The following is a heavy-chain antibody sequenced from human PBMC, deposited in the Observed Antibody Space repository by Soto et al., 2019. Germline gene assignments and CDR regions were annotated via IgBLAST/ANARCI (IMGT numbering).Heavy chain of an antibody. D-gene: IGHD3-10*01. CDR3: ARDGGGFGELLLNSYDAFDL. CDR1: GFSFSTYA. J-gene: IGHJ3*01. CDR2: ISYDGSNA. Sequence: WWSLRLSCTASGFSFSTYAMYWFRQAPGKGLEWVAIISYDGSNAQYADSVKGRFTVARDNSKNTLYLQMHSLTAEDTAVYYCARDGGGFGELLLNSYDAFDLWGQGKLVTVS. V-gene: IGHV3-30*04.